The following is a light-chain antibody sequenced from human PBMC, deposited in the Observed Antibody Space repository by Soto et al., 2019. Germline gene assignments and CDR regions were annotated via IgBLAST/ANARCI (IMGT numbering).Light chain of an antibody. V-gene: IGKV1-13*02. CDR3: QQFKSYPFT. Sequence: AVQLTQSPSSLSASVGDRVTLTCRASQGVSSGLAWYHQKPGKAPNLLIYDASTLEGGVPSRFSGSGSGTEFTLTISSMQPEDSATYYCQQFKSYPFTFGQGTKLEIK. CDR1: QGVSSG. J-gene: IGKJ2*01. CDR2: DAS.